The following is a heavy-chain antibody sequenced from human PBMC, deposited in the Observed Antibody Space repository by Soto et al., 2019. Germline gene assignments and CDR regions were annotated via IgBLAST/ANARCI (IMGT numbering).Heavy chain of an antibody. CDR2: ISWNSGSI. V-gene: IGHV3-9*01. CDR1: GFTFDDYA. D-gene: IGHD2-15*01. J-gene: IGHJ5*02. CDR3: AKGSVLVAATRFDP. Sequence: EVQLVESGGGLVQPGRSLRLSCAASGFTFDDYAMHWVRQAPGKGLEWVSSISWNSGSIGYADSVKGRFTISRDNAKNSLYLQMNSLRAEATALYYCAKGSVLVAATRFDPWGQGTLVTVSS.